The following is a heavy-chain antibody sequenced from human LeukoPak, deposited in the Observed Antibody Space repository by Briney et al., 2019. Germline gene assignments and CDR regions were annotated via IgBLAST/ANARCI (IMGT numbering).Heavy chain of an antibody. CDR3: ARWLCSGGSCNFDY. CDR1: GFTFSSYE. D-gene: IGHD2-15*01. J-gene: IGHJ4*02. V-gene: IGHV3-48*03. Sequence: PGGSLRLSCAASGFTFSSYEMNWVRQAPGKGLEWVSYISSSGSTIYYADSVKGRFTISRDSAKNSLYLQMNSLRAEDTAVYYCARWLCSGGSCNFDYWGQGTLVTVSS. CDR2: ISSSGSTI.